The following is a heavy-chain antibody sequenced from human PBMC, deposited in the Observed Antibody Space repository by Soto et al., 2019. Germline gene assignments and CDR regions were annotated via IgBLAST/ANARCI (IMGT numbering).Heavy chain of an antibody. CDR1: GESIRSGNHY. V-gene: IGHV4-31*03. CDR3: ARDKRSITIFGVVIPWFDP. Sequence: SETLALTCTVSGESIRSGNHYWSWIRQHPGKGLEWIGYIYYSGSTYYNPSLKSRVTISVDTSKNQFSLKLSSVTAADTAVYYCARDKRSITIFGVVIPWFDPWGQGTLVTVSS. CDR2: IYYSGST. D-gene: IGHD3-3*01. J-gene: IGHJ5*02.